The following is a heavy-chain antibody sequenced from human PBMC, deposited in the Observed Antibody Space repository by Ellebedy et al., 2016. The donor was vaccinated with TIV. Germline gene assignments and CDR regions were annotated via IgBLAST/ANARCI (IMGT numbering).Heavy chain of an antibody. CDR3: VRGYTSWHDAFDL. CDR1: GFTVSSNY. J-gene: IGHJ3*01. CDR2: IYAGGTT. V-gene: IGHV3-53*01. D-gene: IGHD2-2*01. Sequence: GGSLRLXCAVSGFTVSSNYMSWVRQAPGRGLEWVSVIYAGGTTDYVASVKGRFSISRDTSKNTLFLQMNSLRADDTAVYYCVRGYTSWHDAFDLWGQGTMVTVSS.